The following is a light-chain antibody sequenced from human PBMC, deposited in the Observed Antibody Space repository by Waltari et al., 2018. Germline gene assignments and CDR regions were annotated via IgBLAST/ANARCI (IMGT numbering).Light chain of an antibody. J-gene: IGLJ2*01. Sequence: QSALTQPASVSASPGQSITISCTGTRDDIGAYNLVSWYQQYPGKAPQLLIYDGSQRPSRVSNRFSASKSGNTASLTISVLQAEDEADYYCCSFASDITMVFGGGTKLTVL. CDR1: RDDIGAYNL. CDR3: CSFASDITMV. V-gene: IGLV2-23*01. CDR2: DGS.